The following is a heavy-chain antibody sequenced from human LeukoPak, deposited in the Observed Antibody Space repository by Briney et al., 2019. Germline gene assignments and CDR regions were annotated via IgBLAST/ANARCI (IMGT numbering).Heavy chain of an antibody. J-gene: IGHJ4*02. D-gene: IGHD6-19*01. V-gene: IGHV3-23*01. CDR3: ARDSGWHYFDY. CDR1: GFTFSSYA. CDR2: ISGSGGST. Sequence: PGGSLRLSCAASGFTFSSYAMSWVRQAPGKGLEWVSAISGSGGSTYYADSVKGRFTISRDNAKNSLYLQMNSLRAEDTAVYYCARDSGWHYFDYWGQGTLVTVSS.